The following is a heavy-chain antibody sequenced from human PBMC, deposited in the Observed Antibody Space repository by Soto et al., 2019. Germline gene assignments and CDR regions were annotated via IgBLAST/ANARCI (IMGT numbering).Heavy chain of an antibody. CDR3: ANDYGGNFAFDI. CDR2: IYYSGST. CDR1: GGSISSYY. Sequence: PSETLSLTCTVSGGSISSYYWSWIRQPPGKGLEWIGYIYYSGSTNYNPSLKSRVTISVDTSKNQFSLKLSSVTAADTAVYYCANDYGGNFAFDIWGQGTMVTVSS. D-gene: IGHD4-17*01. V-gene: IGHV4-59*08. J-gene: IGHJ3*02.